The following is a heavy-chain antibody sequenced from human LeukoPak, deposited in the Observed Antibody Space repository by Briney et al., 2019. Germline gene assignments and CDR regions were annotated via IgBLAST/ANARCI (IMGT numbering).Heavy chain of an antibody. D-gene: IGHD6-13*01. CDR3: TRDRGWQQFDY. CDR1: GFTFSSYS. CDR2: ISSSSSYI. Sequence: GGSLRLSCAASGFTFSSYSMNWVRQAPGKGLEWVSSISSSSSYIYYADSVKGRFTISRDNAKNSLYLQMSSLRDDDTAVYYCTRDRGWQQFDYWGQGTLVTVSS. J-gene: IGHJ4*02. V-gene: IGHV3-21*01.